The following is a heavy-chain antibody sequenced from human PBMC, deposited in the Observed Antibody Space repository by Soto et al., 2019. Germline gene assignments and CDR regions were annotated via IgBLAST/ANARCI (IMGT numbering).Heavy chain of an antibody. CDR3: ARAVATSRVVTYYYYNMDV. J-gene: IGHJ6*02. CDR2: ISGGSGSI. V-gene: IGHV3-48*02. D-gene: IGHD5-12*01. Sequence: EVQLVESGGGLVQPGGSLRLSCAASGFTFSDYSINWVRQAPGKGLGWVSYISGGSGSIFYADSVRGRFSISRDNAKKSVYLQMSSLRDEDTAVYYCARAVATSRVVTYYYYNMDVWGQCTTVTVSS. CDR1: GFTFSDYS.